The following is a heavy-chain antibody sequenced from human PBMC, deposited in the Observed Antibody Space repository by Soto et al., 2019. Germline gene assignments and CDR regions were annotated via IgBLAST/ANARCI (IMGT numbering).Heavy chain of an antibody. D-gene: IGHD3-3*01. CDR3: AKETRITIFGVVIPGWDAFDI. CDR1: GFTFTSYG. V-gene: IGHV3-30*18. CDR2: ISYDGSNK. J-gene: IGHJ3*02. Sequence: QVQLVESGGGVVQPGRSLRLSCAASGFTFTSYGMHWVRQAPGKGLEWVAVISYDGSNKYYADSVKGRSTISRDNSKNTLDRQMSSLRAEDTAVYYCAKETRITIFGVVIPGWDAFDIWGQGTMVTVSS.